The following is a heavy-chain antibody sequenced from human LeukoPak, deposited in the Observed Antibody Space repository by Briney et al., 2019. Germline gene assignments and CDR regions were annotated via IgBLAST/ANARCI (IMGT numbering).Heavy chain of an antibody. CDR2: ISYDGSNK. CDR3: AREYLWDIVVVPAAYYYYGMDV. CDR1: GFTFSSYA. Sequence: GGSLRLSCAASGFTFSSYAMHWVRQDPGKGLEWVAVISYDGSNKYYADSVKGRFTISRDNSKNTLYLQMNSLRAEDTAVYYCAREYLWDIVVVPAAYYYYGMDVWGKGTTVTVSS. V-gene: IGHV3-30*04. D-gene: IGHD2-2*01. J-gene: IGHJ6*04.